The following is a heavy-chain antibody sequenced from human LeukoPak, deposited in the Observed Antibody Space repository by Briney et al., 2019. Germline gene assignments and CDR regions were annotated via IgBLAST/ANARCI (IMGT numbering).Heavy chain of an antibody. V-gene: IGHV4-59*08. CDR3: ARHHSSAYPFDY. CDR2: VSNSGTT. D-gene: IGHD3-22*01. CDR1: GGSISHYY. Sequence: SETLSLTCTVSGGSISHYYWSWIRQSPGKGLEWIGYVSNSGTTNYRPSLRGRVTVSVDTSQNRVSLKLTSMTAADTGLYYCARHHSSAYPFDYWGQGTLVTVSS. J-gene: IGHJ4*02.